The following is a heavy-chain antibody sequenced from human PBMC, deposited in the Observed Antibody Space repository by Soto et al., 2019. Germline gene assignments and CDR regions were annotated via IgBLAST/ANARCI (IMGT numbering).Heavy chain of an antibody. D-gene: IGHD3-22*01. V-gene: IGHV4-39*01. CDR2: IYYSGST. Sequence: QLQLQESGPGLVKPSETLSLTCTVSGGSISSSSYYWGWIRQPPGKGLEWIGSIYYSGSTYYNPSLKSRVTISVDTSKNQFSLKLSSVTAADTAVYYCARQVKNYDSSGYYYQGFDYWGQGTLVTVSS. J-gene: IGHJ4*02. CDR1: GGSISSSSYY. CDR3: ARQVKNYDSSGYYYQGFDY.